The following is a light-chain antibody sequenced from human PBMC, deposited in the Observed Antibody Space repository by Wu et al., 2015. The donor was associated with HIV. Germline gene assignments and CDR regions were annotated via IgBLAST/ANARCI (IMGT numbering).Light chain of an antibody. CDR3: QQYGSSLWT. Sequence: DIQMTQSPSTLSASVGDRVTITCRASESLSSRLAWYQQKPGKAPQLLIYWSSTLETSVPSRFSGSGSGTEFTLTISRLEPEDFAVYYCQQYGSSLWTFGQGTKVEIK. V-gene: IGKV1-5*03. CDR1: ESLSSR. CDR2: WSS. J-gene: IGKJ1*01.